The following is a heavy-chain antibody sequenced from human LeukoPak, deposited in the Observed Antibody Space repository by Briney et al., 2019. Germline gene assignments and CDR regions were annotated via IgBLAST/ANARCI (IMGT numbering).Heavy chain of an antibody. D-gene: IGHD2-15*01. V-gene: IGHV2-5*02. CDR3: AHRRPYCSGGSCYGWFDP. CDR1: GFSLSTSGVG. CDR2: IYWDDDK. Sequence: ESGPTLVNPTQPLTLACTFSGFSLSTSGVGVGWIRQPPGKALEWLALIYWDDDKRYSPSLKSRLTITKDTSKNQVVLTMTNMGPVDTATYYCAHRRPYCSGGSCYGWFDPWGQGTLVTVSS. J-gene: IGHJ5*02.